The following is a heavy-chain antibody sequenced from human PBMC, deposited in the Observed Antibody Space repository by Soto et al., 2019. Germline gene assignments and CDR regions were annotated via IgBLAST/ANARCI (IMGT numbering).Heavy chain of an antibody. CDR1: GFTFSTYG. Sequence: QVQLVESGGGVVQPGRSLRLSCEASGFTFSTYGMHWVRQAAGKGLEWVAVISYDGSDSYYADSVKGRFTISRDDSKNTLYLQMNSLRAEDTAVYYCAKDGDGYWGQGTLVTVSS. V-gene: IGHV3-30*18. J-gene: IGHJ4*02. CDR3: AKDGDGY. D-gene: IGHD7-27*01. CDR2: ISYDGSDS.